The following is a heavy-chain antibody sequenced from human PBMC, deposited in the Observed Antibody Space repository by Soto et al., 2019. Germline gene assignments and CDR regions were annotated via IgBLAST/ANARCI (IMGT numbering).Heavy chain of an antibody. CDR3: ARGGGVYYFDY. J-gene: IGHJ4*02. CDR1: GGSISSYY. D-gene: IGHD2-8*02. CDR2: IYYSGIT. Sequence: KPSETLSLTCTVSGGSISSYYWSWIRQPPGKGLEWIGYIYYSGITDYNPSLKSRITISVDTSKSQFSLKLSSVTAADTAVYYCARGGGVYYFDYWGQGTLVTVSS. V-gene: IGHV4-59*01.